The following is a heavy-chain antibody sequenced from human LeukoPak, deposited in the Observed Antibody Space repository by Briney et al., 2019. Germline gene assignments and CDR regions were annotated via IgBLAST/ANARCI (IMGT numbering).Heavy chain of an antibody. J-gene: IGHJ4*02. V-gene: IGHV3-23*01. CDR3: AKERNWGFFDY. D-gene: IGHD7-27*01. CDR2: ISGDGDNT. Sequence: PGGSLRLSCAASGFTVSSNAMSWVRQAPGKGLEWVSAISGDGDNTYYADSVKGRFTISRDNSKNTLCLQMNSLRAEDTAVYYCAKERNWGFFDYWGQGTLVTVSS. CDR1: GFTVSSNA.